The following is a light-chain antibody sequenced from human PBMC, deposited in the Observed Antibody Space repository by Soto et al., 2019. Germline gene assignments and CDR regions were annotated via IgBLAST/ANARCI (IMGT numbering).Light chain of an antibody. CDR1: TSNILRNY. Sequence: QAVATQPPSASGNPGQRLTISCSGSTSNILRNYVYWYRQLPGTAPRLLISMNDQRPSGVPDRFSGSKSGTSASLAISGLRSEDEADYYCASWDDSLSGYVFGTGTKLTVL. CDR3: ASWDDSLSGYV. J-gene: IGLJ1*01. CDR2: MND. V-gene: IGLV1-47*01.